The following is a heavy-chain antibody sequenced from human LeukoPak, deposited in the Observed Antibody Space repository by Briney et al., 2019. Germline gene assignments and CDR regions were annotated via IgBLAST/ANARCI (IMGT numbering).Heavy chain of an antibody. J-gene: IGHJ6*03. Sequence: GGSLRLSCAASGITFSSHAMSWVRQAPGKGLEWVSLISGSGGHTYYGDSVKGRFTISRDNPTNRLYLQMNSLRPEDTAVYYCAKGGAATMRDGYNYYYYYMEVWGRGTTVTVSS. D-gene: IGHD5-24*01. V-gene: IGHV3-23*01. CDR1: GITFSSHA. CDR2: ISGSGGHT. CDR3: AKGGAATMRDGYNYYYYYMEV.